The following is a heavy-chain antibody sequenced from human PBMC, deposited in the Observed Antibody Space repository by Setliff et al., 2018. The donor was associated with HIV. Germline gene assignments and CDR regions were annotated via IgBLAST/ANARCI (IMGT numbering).Heavy chain of an antibody. D-gene: IGHD3-22*01. V-gene: IGHV4-61*02. CDR3: AREDYYDSSGYAFEI. Sequence: LSLTCTVSGGSISSGSYYWSWIRQPAGKGLEWIGRIYSSGSTKYNPSLKSRVTISLDTSKNQFSLKLNSVTAADTAVYYCAREDYYDSSGYAFEIWGQGTMVTVSS. J-gene: IGHJ3*02. CDR2: IYSSGST. CDR1: GGSISSGSYY.